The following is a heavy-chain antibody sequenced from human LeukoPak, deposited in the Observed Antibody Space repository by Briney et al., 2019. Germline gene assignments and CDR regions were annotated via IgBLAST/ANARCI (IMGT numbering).Heavy chain of an antibody. CDR3: SRECGPFCPFGH. D-gene: IGHD1-26*01. Sequence: SETLSLTCGVSGGSITTTNYWSWVRQPPGGGLEWIGEISLAGRTRYNPSLKSRVNISIDESKNHLYLNLASVTAADTAVYYCSRECGPFCPFGHWGQGTLVAVTS. J-gene: IGHJ4*02. CDR2: ISLAGRT. CDR1: GGSITTTNY. V-gene: IGHV4-4*02.